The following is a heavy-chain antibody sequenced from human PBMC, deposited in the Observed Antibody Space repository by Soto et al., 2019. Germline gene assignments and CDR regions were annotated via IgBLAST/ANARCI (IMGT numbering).Heavy chain of an antibody. D-gene: IGHD5-18*01. CDR2: IKQDGSEK. CDR1: VFTFISYW. CDR3: ARVGYSYGPYYYYGMDV. Sequence: GFLRLYCAASVFTFISYWMSCVREAPGKGLEWVANIKQDGSEKYYVDSVKGRFTISRDNAKNSLYLQMNSLRAEDTAVYYCARVGYSYGPYYYYGMDVWGQGTTVTVSS. J-gene: IGHJ6*02. V-gene: IGHV3-7*03.